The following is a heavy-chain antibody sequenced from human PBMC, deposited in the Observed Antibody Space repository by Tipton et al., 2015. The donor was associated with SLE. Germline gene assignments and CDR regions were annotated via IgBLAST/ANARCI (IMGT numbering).Heavy chain of an antibody. J-gene: IGHJ3*01. CDR1: GFSFSIYA. V-gene: IGHV3-48*03. D-gene: IGHD1-26*01. Sequence: SLRLSCAASGFSFSIYAMHWVRQAPGKGLEWVSYISTTTYYADSVEGRFTISRDNAKNSLYLQMTSLRAEDTAVYYCARASGNLVDAFDFWGQGTMVTVSS. CDR3: ARASGNLVDAFDF. CDR2: ISTTT.